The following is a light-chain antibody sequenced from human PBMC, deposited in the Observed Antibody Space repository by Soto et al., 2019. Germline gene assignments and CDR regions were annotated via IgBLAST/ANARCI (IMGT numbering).Light chain of an antibody. CDR2: DVN. CDR1: SSDVGGYNY. J-gene: IGLJ3*02. CDR3: CSYAGSYTHWV. V-gene: IGLV2-11*01. Sequence: QSALTQPRSVSGSPGQSVTISCTGTSSDVGGYNYVSWYQQHSGKAPKLMIYDVNKRPSGVPDRFSGSKSGNTASLTISGLQAEDEADYYCCSYAGSYTHWVFGGGTKVTVL.